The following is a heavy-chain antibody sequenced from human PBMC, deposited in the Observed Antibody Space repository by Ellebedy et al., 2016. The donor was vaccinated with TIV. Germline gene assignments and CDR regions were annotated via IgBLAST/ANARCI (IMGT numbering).Heavy chain of an antibody. CDR1: GFTFSSYG. D-gene: IGHD5-18*01. CDR2: ISYDGSNK. CDR3: AKDLPAMVRNYYGMDV. Sequence: GESLKISXAASGFTFSSYGMSWVRQAPGKGLEWVAVISYDGSNKYYADSVKGRFTISRDNSKNTLYLQMNSLRAEDTAVYYCAKDLPAMVRNYYGMDVWGQGTTVTVSS. J-gene: IGHJ6*02. V-gene: IGHV3-30*18.